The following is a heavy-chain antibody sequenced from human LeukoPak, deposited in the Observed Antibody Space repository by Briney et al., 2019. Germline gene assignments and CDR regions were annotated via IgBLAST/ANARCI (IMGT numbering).Heavy chain of an antibody. D-gene: IGHD3-3*01. CDR1: GFTFSSYS. Sequence: GGFLRLSCAASGFTFSSYSMNWVRQAPGRGLEWVSSISSSSSYIYYADSVKGRFTISRDNAKNSLYLQMNSLRAEDTAVYYCARVLITDYDFWSGTDWGQGTLVTVSS. CDR2: ISSSSSYI. CDR3: ARVLITDYDFWSGTD. V-gene: IGHV3-21*01. J-gene: IGHJ4*02.